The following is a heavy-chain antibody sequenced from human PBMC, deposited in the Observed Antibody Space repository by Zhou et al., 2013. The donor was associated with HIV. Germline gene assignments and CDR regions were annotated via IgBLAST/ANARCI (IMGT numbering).Heavy chain of an antibody. Sequence: QVQLQESGPGLVKPSETLSLTCIVSGGSISSHYWSWIRQPPGKGLEWIGYIYYSGSTNYNPSLKSRVTISVDTSKTQFSLKLSSVTAADSAVYYCARRAANYYGSGVIDYWGQGTLVTVSS. CDR2: IYYSGST. J-gene: IGHJ4*02. CDR1: GGSISSHY. CDR3: ARRAANYYGSGVIDY. V-gene: IGHV4-59*08. D-gene: IGHD3-10*01.